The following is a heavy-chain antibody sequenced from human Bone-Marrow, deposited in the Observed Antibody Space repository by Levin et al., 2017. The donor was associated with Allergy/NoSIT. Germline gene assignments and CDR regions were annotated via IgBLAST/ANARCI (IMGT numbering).Heavy chain of an antibody. CDR1: GGSINNDDDY. CDR3: ATNSFDFLSGYPNWFDP. J-gene: IGHJ5*02. Sequence: SETLSLTCTVSGGSINNDDDYWSWVRQPPGKGLEWIGFVYYSRSTYYNPSLNSRVTMSLDTSNHQFSLKLSSVTAADTAIYYCATNSFDFLSGYPNWFDPWGQGTLVTVSS. V-gene: IGHV4-30-4*01. CDR2: VYYSRST. D-gene: IGHD3-3*01.